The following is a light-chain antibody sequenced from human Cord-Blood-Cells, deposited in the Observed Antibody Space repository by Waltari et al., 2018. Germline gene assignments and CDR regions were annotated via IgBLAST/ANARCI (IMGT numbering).Light chain of an antibody. CDR2: WAS. CDR3: QQYYSTPYT. J-gene: IGKJ2*01. Sequence: DIVMTQSPDSLAVSLGERATINCKSSQSVLYSSNNKNYLAWYQQKPRQPPKLLIYWASTRESGVPDRFSGSGSGKDFTLTISSLQAEDVAVYYCQQYYSTPYTFGQGTKLEIK. V-gene: IGKV4-1*01. CDR1: QSVLYSSNNKNY.